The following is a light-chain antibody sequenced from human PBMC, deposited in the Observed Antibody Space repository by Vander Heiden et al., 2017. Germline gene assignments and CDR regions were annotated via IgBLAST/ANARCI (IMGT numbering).Light chain of an antibody. Sequence: DIQMTQSPSSLSAFVGDRVTLPCRASQRISTDLNWYQQKSGKAPQLLIYAASSLQSGVPSRFSVSASSTYFTLTITSLQPEDFATYFCQQGYSMPYTFGLGTKLEI. CDR2: AAS. J-gene: IGKJ2*01. V-gene: IGKV1-39*01. CDR1: QRISTD. CDR3: QQGYSMPYT.